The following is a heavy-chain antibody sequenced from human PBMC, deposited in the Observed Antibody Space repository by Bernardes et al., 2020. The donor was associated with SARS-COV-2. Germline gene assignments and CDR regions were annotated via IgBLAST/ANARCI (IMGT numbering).Heavy chain of an antibody. CDR3: ASGAGWYSDH. CDR1: GFVFSNHW. D-gene: IGHD6-19*01. Sequence: GGSLRLSCAASGFVFSNHWLNWVRQSPGMGMEWLANLKQDGSGPNYVDSVKGRFTISRDNSKNSLYLQMNSLRAEDTAVYYCASGAGWYSDHWGQGTRVTVS. V-gene: IGHV3-7*01. CDR2: LKQDGSGP. J-gene: IGHJ4*02.